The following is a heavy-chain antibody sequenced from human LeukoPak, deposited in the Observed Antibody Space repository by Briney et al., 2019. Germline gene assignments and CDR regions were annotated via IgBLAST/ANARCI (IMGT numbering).Heavy chain of an antibody. V-gene: IGHV1-24*01. D-gene: IGHD3-22*01. CDR3: ARTYYYDSSGYYGAFDI. Sequence: ASVKVSCKVSGYTLTELSMHWVRQAPGKGLEWMGGFDPEDGETIYAQKFQGRVTITADKPTSTAYMELSSLRSEDTAVYYCARTYYYDSSGYYGAFDIWGQGTMVTVSS. CDR2: FDPEDGET. J-gene: IGHJ3*02. CDR1: GYTLTELS.